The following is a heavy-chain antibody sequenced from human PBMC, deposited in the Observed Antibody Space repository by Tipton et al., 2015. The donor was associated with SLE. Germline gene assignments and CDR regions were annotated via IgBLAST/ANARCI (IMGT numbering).Heavy chain of an antibody. D-gene: IGHD5-12*01. CDR3: ARGAVADS. J-gene: IGHJ4*02. CDR2: ISDSGTT. CDR1: RGSLNGFH. V-gene: IGHV4-59*12. Sequence: TLSLTCTVSRGSLNGFHWTWIRQPPGKRLEWIGYISDSGTTDYNPSLRSRVTISVDTSKNQFSLRLSSVTAADTAFYYCARGAVADSWGQGTLVTVSS.